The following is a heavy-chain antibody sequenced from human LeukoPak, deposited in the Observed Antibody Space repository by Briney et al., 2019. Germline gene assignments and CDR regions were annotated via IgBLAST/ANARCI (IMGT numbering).Heavy chain of an antibody. J-gene: IGHJ3*02. V-gene: IGHV4-61*02. CDR1: GGSISSGSYY. D-gene: IGHD3-22*01. CDR3: ARAGAYYYDSARNDAFDI. CDR2: IYTSGST. Sequence: SQTLSLTCTVSGGSISSGSYYWSWIRQPAGKGLEWIGRIYTSGSTNYSPSLKSRVTISVDTSKNQFSLKLSSVTAADTAVYYCARAGAYYYDSARNDAFDIWGQGTMVTVSS.